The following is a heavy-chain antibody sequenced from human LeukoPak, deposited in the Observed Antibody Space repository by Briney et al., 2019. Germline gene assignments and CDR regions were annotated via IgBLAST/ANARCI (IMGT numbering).Heavy chain of an antibody. J-gene: IGHJ4*02. Sequence: AGGSLRLSCAASGFTFSSYAMSWVRQAPGKGLEWVSAISGSGGSTYYADSVKGRFTFSRDNSKNTLYLQMNSLRAEDTAVYYCAKEAEYSSSSPVDYWGQGTLVTVSS. D-gene: IGHD6-6*01. CDR1: GFTFSSYA. CDR3: AKEAEYSSSSPVDY. CDR2: ISGSGGST. V-gene: IGHV3-23*01.